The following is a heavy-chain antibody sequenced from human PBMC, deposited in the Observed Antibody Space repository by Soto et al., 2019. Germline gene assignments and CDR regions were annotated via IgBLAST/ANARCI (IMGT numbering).Heavy chain of an antibody. J-gene: IGHJ6*02. CDR2: IIPIIGTT. CDR3: ARDQRTHFTIFGVDNYYYYYGMDV. Sequence: SVKVSCKASGGTFSSYAISWVRQAPGQGLEWMGGIIPIIGTTNYAQKFQGRVTITTDTSTSTAYMELRSLRSDDTAVYYCARDQRTHFTIFGVDNYYYYYGMDVWGQGTTVTVSS. D-gene: IGHD3-3*01. CDR1: GGTFSSYA. V-gene: IGHV1-69*05.